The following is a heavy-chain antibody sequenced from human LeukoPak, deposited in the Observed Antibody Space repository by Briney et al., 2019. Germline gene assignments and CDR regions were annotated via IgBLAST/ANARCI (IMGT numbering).Heavy chain of an antibody. CDR2: ISTSGSST. CDR3: ANFVDSRGQDY. J-gene: IGHJ4*02. Sequence: GGSLRLSCAASGFTFNNFAMKWVRQVPGKGLDWVSAISTSGSSTYYADSVKGRFTISRDNSKNMLFLHMNSLKAEDTAVYYCANFVDSRGQDYWGQGTLVTVSS. D-gene: IGHD3-22*01. V-gene: IGHV3-23*01. CDR1: GFTFNNFA.